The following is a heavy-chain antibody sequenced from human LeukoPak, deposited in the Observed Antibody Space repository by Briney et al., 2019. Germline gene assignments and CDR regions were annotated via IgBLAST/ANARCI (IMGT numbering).Heavy chain of an antibody. D-gene: IGHD1-14*01. Sequence: GGSLRLSCAASGFTFSNAWMTWVRQAPGKGLEWVGRITKKADGGTAVYAPPVNGRFTISRDDSKDMLYLQMNSLKTEDTAVYYCTRGPGPFDYWGQGTLVTVSS. CDR1: GFTFSNAW. J-gene: IGHJ4*02. CDR2: ITKKADGGTA. CDR3: TRGPGPFDY. V-gene: IGHV3-15*01.